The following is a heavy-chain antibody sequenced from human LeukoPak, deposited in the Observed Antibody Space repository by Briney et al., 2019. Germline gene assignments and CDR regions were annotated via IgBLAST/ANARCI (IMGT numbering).Heavy chain of an antibody. V-gene: IGHV3-66*01. D-gene: IGHD3-22*01. Sequence: GGSLRLSCAASGFTVSSYYMSWVRQAPGKGLEWVSVIYSGGSTYYADSVKGRFTISRDNSNITLYLQMNSLRAEDTAVYYCARYRRITMITYYLDYWGQGTLVTVSS. CDR3: ARYRRITMITYYLDY. J-gene: IGHJ4*02. CDR2: IYSGGST. CDR1: GFTVSSYY.